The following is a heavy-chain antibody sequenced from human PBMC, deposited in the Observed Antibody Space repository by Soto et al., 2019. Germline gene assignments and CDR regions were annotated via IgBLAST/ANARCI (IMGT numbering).Heavy chain of an antibody. CDR2: ISYDGSDK. V-gene: IGHV3-30*18. D-gene: IGHD2-15*01. CDR3: AKDPGRYCSGGSCYSSYYYYGMDV. Sequence: QVQLVESGGGVVQPGRSLRLSCTASGTASGSTFSTYGMHWVRQAPGKGLEWVAVISYDGSDKYHADSVKGRFTISRDNSKSTLYLQMSSLRAEDTAVYYCAKDPGRYCSGGSCYSSYYYYGMDVWGQGTTVTVSS. CDR1: GSTFSTYG. J-gene: IGHJ6*02.